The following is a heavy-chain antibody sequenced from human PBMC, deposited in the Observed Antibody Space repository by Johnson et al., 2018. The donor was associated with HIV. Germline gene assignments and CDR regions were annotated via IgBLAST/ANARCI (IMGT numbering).Heavy chain of an antibody. CDR1: GFTFSSYA. D-gene: IGHD2-8*01. CDR2: ISYDGSNK. CDR3: ARPLMVYASDAFDI. Sequence: QVQLVESGGGVVQPGRSLRLSCAASGFTFSSYAMHWVRKAPGKGLEWVAVISYDGSNKYSADSVTGRFTISRDTSKNTLYLQMNSLRAEDTAVYYCARPLMVYASDAFDILGQGTMVTVSS. V-gene: IGHV3-30*04. J-gene: IGHJ3*02.